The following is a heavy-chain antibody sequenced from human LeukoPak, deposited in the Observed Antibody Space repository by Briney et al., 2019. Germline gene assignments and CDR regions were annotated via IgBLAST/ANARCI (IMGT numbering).Heavy chain of an antibody. CDR1: GFTFSSYS. CDR2: ISSSSSTI. Sequence: PGGSLRLSCAVSGFTFSSYSMNWVRQAPGKGLEWVSYISSSSSTIYYADSVKGRFTISRDNAKNSLYLQMNSLRAEDTVVYYCARVRVGATQNYFDYWGQGTLVTVSS. D-gene: IGHD1-26*01. V-gene: IGHV3-48*01. J-gene: IGHJ4*02. CDR3: ARVRVGATQNYFDY.